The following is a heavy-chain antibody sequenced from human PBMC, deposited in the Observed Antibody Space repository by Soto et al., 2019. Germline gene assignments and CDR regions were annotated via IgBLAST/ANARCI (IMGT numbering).Heavy chain of an antibody. Sequence: QVQLVQSGAEVKKPGSSVKVSCKASGGTFSSYAISWVRQAPGQGLEWMGGIIPIFGTANYAQKFQGRVTITADESTSTAYMELSSLRSEDTAVYYGASAPRSYSSSWSRGDWCDPGGQGPLVTVSS. J-gene: IGHJ5*02. CDR1: GGTFSSYA. D-gene: IGHD6-13*01. CDR2: IIPIFGTA. V-gene: IGHV1-69*01. CDR3: ASAPRSYSSSWSRGDWCDP.